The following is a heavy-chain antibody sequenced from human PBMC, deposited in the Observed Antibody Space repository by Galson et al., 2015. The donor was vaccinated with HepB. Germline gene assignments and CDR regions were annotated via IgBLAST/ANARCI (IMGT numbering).Heavy chain of an antibody. V-gene: IGHV3-23*01. CDR2: ISNVGGST. CDR1: GFSFSTYA. J-gene: IGHJ4*02. D-gene: IGHD6-25*01. CDR3: TKPLYTSGSARGIDS. Sequence: SLRLSCAASGFSFSTYAMTWVRQAPGKGLEWVSTISNVGGSTFYADSVKGRFTISRDNSKNMLYLQMDTLRADDTAVYYCTKPLYTSGSARGIDSWGQGALVTVSS.